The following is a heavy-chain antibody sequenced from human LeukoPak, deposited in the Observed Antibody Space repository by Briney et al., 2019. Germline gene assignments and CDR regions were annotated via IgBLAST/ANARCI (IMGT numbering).Heavy chain of an antibody. J-gene: IGHJ6*03. CDR3: ARVVVFGVVSSDYYYYYMDV. CDR1: GGSISSFY. Sequence: PSETLSLTCTVSGGSISSFYWSWIRQPPGKGLEWIGYISYSGSTNYNPSLKSRATMSVDTSKNQFSLKLSSVTAADTAVYYCARVVVFGVVSSDYYYYYMDVWGKGTTVTVSS. CDR2: ISYSGST. D-gene: IGHD3-3*01. V-gene: IGHV4-59*12.